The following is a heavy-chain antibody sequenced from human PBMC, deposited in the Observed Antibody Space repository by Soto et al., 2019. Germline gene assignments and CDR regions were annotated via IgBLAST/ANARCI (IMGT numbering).Heavy chain of an antibody. J-gene: IGHJ4*02. CDR2: ITASSRTV. D-gene: IGHD4-17*01. CDR1: GFTFSGHS. Sequence: PGGSLRLSCLASGFTFSGHSMVWVRQAPGKGLEWLSYITASSRTVNYTESVKGRFSISRDNAKNSLYLRMDSLRAEDTAVYYCARDSGGDYDYWGQGTLVTVSS. CDR3: ARDSGGDYDY. V-gene: IGHV3-48*01.